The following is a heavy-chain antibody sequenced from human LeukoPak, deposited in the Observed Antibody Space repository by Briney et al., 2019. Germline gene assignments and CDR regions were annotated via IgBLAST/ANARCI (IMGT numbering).Heavy chain of an antibody. Sequence: SVKVSCKASGGTFSSYAISWVRQAPGQGLEWMGGIIPIFGTANYAQKFQGRVTITADESTSTAYMELSSLRSEDTAVYYCARGGSVRYFYWLPSGYNWFDPWGQGTLVTVSS. CDR3: ARGGSVRYFYWLPSGYNWFDP. V-gene: IGHV1-69*13. CDR2: IIPIFGTA. CDR1: GGTFSSYA. D-gene: IGHD3-9*01. J-gene: IGHJ5*02.